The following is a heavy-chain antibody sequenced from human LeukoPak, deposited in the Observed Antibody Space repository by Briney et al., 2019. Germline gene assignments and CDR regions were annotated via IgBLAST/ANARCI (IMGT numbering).Heavy chain of an antibody. V-gene: IGHV3-53*01. CDR2: IYSGGST. CDR1: GFTVSSNY. Sequence: GGSLRLSCAASGFTVSSNYMSWVRQAPGKGLEGVSVIYSGGSTYYADSVKGRFTISRDNSKNTLYLQMNSLRAEDTAVYYCARAGLPYYYYYMDVWGEGTTVTISS. CDR3: ARAGLPYYYYYMDV. J-gene: IGHJ6*03. D-gene: IGHD5-12*01.